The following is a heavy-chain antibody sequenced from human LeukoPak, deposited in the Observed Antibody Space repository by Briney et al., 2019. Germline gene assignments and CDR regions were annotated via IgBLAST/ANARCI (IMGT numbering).Heavy chain of an antibody. D-gene: IGHD3-3*01. CDR2: IYYSGST. CDR3: ARARGYYDFWRHNTGPNWFDP. CDR1: GGSISSSGYY. V-gene: IGHV4-39*01. Sequence: PSETLSLTCTVSGGSISSSGYYWGWIRQPPGKGLEWIGSIYYSGSTYYNPSLKSRVTISVDTSKNQFSLKLSSVTAADAAVYYCARARGYYDFWRHNTGPNWFDPWGQGTLVTVSS. J-gene: IGHJ5*02.